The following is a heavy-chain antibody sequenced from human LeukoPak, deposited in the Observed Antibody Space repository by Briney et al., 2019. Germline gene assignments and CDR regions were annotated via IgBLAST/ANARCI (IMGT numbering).Heavy chain of an antibody. D-gene: IGHD3-22*01. CDR3: ARGRRHYDSSGYYYEGDAFDI. V-gene: IGHV1-2*02. Sequence: ASVKVSCKTSGYTFTGYYMHWVRQAPGQGLEWMGCINPNSGGKNYAKKFQGRVTVTRDTSITTAYMELSSLRSDDTAVYYCARGRRHYDSSGYYYEGDAFDIWGQGTMVTVSS. CDR2: INPNSGGK. J-gene: IGHJ3*02. CDR1: GYTFTGYY.